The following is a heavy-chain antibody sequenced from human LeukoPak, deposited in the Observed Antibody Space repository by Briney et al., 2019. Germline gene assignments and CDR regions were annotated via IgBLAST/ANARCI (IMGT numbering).Heavy chain of an antibody. V-gene: IGHV1-18*01. Sequence: ASVKVSCKASGYIFTSYGISWVRQAPGQGLEWMGWLSGYIGNTNYAQRFQGRVTMTIDTSTSTAHMEVRSLRSDGTAVYYCARVRNYGDSDYWGQRTLVTVSS. CDR3: ARVRNYGDSDY. D-gene: IGHD4-17*01. J-gene: IGHJ4*02. CDR1: GYIFTSYG. CDR2: LSGYIGNT.